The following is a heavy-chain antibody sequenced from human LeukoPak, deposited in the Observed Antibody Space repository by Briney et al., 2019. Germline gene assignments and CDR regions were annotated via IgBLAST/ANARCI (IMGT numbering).Heavy chain of an antibody. J-gene: IGHJ3*02. D-gene: IGHD6-19*01. Sequence: GASVKVSCKASGYTFTSYGISWVRQAPGQGLEWMGWISAYNGNTNYAQKLQGRVTMTTDTSTSTAYMELRSLRSDDTAVYYCARDQTGIAVAGRRAFDIWGQGTMVTVSS. CDR3: ARDQTGIAVAGRRAFDI. CDR1: GYTFTSYG. CDR2: ISAYNGNT. V-gene: IGHV1-18*01.